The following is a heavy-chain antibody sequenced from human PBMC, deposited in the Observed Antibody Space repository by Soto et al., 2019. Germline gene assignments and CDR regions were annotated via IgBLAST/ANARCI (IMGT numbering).Heavy chain of an antibody. V-gene: IGHV1-69*13. D-gene: IGHD3-10*01. CDR2: IIPIFGTA. J-gene: IGHJ6*02. CDR1: GYTFTGYY. Sequence: ASVKVSCTASGYTFTGYYMHWVRHAPGQGLEWMGGIIPIFGTANYAQKFQGRVTITADESTSTAYMELSSLRSEDTAVYYCARDSRLLWFGESNYYYSMDVWGQGTTVTVSS. CDR3: ARDSRLLWFGESNYYYSMDV.